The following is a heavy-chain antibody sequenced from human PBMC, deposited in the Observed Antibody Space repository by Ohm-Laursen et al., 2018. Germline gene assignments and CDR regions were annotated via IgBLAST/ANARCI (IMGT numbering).Heavy chain of an antibody. CDR1: GFTFSDHY. V-gene: IGHV3-11*01. D-gene: IGHD1-26*01. CDR3: TTWDSLGGTKGGFDY. CDR2: ISSSGTTI. J-gene: IGHJ4*02. Sequence: SLRLSCSASGFTFSDHYMSWIRQAPGKGLEWISYISSSGTTIYYADSVKGRFTISRDNAKNSLSLQMNSLKTEDTAMYYCTTWDSLGGTKGGFDYWGQGTLVTVSP.